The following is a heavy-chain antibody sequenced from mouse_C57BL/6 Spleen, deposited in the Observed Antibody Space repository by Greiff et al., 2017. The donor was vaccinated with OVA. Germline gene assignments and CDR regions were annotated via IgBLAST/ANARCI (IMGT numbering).Heavy chain of an antibody. CDR3: AREVYDGYYGFAD. J-gene: IGHJ3*01. CDR1: GYTFTSYW. V-gene: IGHV1-72*01. D-gene: IGHD2-3*01. CDR2: IDPNSGGT. Sequence: VQLQQSGAELVKPGASVRLSCKASGYTFTSYWMHWVKQRPGRGLEWIGRIDPNSGGTKYNEKFKSKATLTVDKPSSTAYMQLSSLTSEDSAVYYGAREVYDGYYGFADWGQGTLVTVSA.